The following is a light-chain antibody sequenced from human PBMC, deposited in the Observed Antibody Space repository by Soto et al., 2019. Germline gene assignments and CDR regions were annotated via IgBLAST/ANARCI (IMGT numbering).Light chain of an antibody. CDR2: DVS. J-gene: IGLJ2*01. CDR3: SAYTISSPYVV. Sequence: QSALTQPASVSGSPGQSITISCTGTRSDVGGYNYVSWYQQHPGKAPKLMIYDVSNRPSGVSNRFSGSKSGNTASLTISGLQAEDEADYYCSAYTISSPYVVFGGGTKLTVL. CDR1: RSDVGGYNY. V-gene: IGLV2-14*01.